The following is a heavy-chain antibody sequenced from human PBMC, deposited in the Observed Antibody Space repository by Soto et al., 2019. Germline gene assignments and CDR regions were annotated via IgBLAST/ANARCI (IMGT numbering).Heavy chain of an antibody. CDR1: GFTFDDYA. D-gene: IGHD2-15*01. V-gene: IGHV3-9*01. CDR2: ISWNSGSI. CDR3: AKDMKANCSGGSCYWGYFDY. J-gene: IGHJ4*02. Sequence: GGSLRLSCAASGFTFDDYAMHWVRQAPGKGLEWVSGISWNSGSIGYADSVKGRFTISRDNGKNSLYLQMNSLRAEDTALYYCAKDMKANCSGGSCYWGYFDYWGQGTLVTVSS.